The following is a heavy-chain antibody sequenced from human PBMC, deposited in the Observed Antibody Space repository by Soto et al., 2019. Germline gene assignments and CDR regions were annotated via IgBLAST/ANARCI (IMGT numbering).Heavy chain of an antibody. D-gene: IGHD3-10*01. J-gene: IGHJ6*03. CDR3: ARGLILWFGELSRRGGYYYYMDV. Sequence: QAQLQQWGAGLLKPSETLSLTCAVYGGSFSGYQWSWIRQTPGKGLEWIGEINDSGNINYNPSLKSRVTILIDKPKKQISLKLSSVTAADTAVYYWARGLILWFGELSRRGGYYYYMDVWGKGTTVTVSS. CDR1: GGSFSGYQ. CDR2: INDSGNI. V-gene: IGHV4-34*01.